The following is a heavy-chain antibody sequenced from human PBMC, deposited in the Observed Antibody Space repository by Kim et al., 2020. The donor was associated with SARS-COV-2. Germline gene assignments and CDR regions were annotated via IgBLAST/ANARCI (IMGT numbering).Heavy chain of an antibody. J-gene: IGHJ4*02. CDR3: AKDHQQQPDHPGY. D-gene: IGHD6-13*01. CDR2: IWYDGSNK. V-gene: IGHV3-33*06. Sequence: GGSLRLSCAASGFTFSSYGMHWVRQAPGKGLEWVAVIWYDGSNKYYADSVKGRFTISRDNSKNTLYLQMNSLRAEDTAVYYCAKDHQQQPDHPGYWGQGTLVTVSS. CDR1: GFTFSSYG.